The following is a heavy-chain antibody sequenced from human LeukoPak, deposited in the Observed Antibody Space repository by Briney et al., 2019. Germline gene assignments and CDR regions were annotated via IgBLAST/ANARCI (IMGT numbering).Heavy chain of an antibody. J-gene: IGHJ3*02. V-gene: IGHV2-5*01. CDR2: IYWNDDQ. D-gene: IGHD2-2*01. CDR3: AHSPNGRYCDSTSCLDVFDI. Sequence: SGPTLVHPTQTLTLTCTFSGFSFSSSEVGVGWIRQPPGKALEWLALIYWNDDQRYSPSLQSRLTITKDTSKSQVVLTMTNMDPVDTATYYCAHSPNGRYCDSTSCLDVFDIWGQGTMVTVSS. CDR1: GFSFSSSEVG.